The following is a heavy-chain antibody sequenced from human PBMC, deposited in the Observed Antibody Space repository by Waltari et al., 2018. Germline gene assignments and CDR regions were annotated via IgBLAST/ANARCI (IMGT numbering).Heavy chain of an antibody. CDR1: GGSISSRNW. Sequence: QVQLQESGPGLVKPSGTLSLTCAVSGGSISSRNWWCWVRQPPGKGLEWIGEIYHSGSTNYNPSLKSRVTISVDKSKNQFSLKLSSVTAADTAVYYCASLYYYDSSGYYPDDYWCQGTLVTVSS. CDR3: ASLYYYDSSGYYPDDY. J-gene: IGHJ4*02. D-gene: IGHD3-22*01. V-gene: IGHV4-4*02. CDR2: IYHSGST.